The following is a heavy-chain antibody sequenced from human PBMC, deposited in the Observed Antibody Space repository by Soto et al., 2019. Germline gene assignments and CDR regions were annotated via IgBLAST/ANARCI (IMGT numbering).Heavy chain of an antibody. J-gene: IGHJ5*02. Sequence: QVQLVQSGAEVKKPGSSMKVSCKASGGTFNSYDINWVRQAPGQGLEWMGGIIPIVETPKYAQKFQGRVTITADESTTTVYMELSSLRSEDTAMYYCARLSRPNYYDTSGFFKDNWFDPWRQGTLVTVSS. CDR1: GGTFNSYD. CDR2: IIPIVETP. V-gene: IGHV1-69*01. D-gene: IGHD3-22*01. CDR3: ARLSRPNYYDTSGFFKDNWFDP.